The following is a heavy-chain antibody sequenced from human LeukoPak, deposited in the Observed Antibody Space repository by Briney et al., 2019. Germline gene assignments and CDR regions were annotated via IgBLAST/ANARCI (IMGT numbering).Heavy chain of an antibody. J-gene: IGHJ6*03. CDR2: IYYSGST. CDR3: ARENYYYNYMDV. CDR1: GGSISSGDYY. V-gene: IGHV4-30-4*02. Sequence: SETLSLTCTVSGGSISSGDYYWSWIRQPPGKGLEWIGYIYYSGSTYYNPSLKSRVTISVDTSKNQFSLKLNSVTAADTAVYFCARENYYYNYMDVWGKGTTVTVSS.